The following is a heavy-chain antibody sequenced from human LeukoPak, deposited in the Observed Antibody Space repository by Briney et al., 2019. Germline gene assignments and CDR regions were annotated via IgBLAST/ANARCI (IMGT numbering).Heavy chain of an antibody. J-gene: IGHJ4*02. Sequence: GASVKVSCKASGYTFTSYGISGVRQAPGQGLEWMGWISAYNGNTNYAQKLQGRVTMTTDTSTSTAYMELRSLRSDDTAVYYCARDPFTIFGVVIHYFDYWGQGTLVTVSS. CDR1: GYTFTSYG. V-gene: IGHV1-18*01. D-gene: IGHD3-3*01. CDR2: ISAYNGNT. CDR3: ARDPFTIFGVVIHYFDY.